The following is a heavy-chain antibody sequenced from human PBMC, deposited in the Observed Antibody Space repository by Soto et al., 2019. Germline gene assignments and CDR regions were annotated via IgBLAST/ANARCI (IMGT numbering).Heavy chain of an antibody. CDR3: ARKLMTSRSNFDY. CDR2: INPSCGFT. Sequence: QVQLVQSGAEVKKPGASVKVSCKASGYIFTSYYMHWVRQAPGQGLEWMGVINPSCGFTASAEKFQGRVTVTRDTSPSTVHMALISVRSEDTAVYYCARKLMTSRSNFDYWWQGTVVTLSS. V-gene: IGHV1-46*01. D-gene: IGHD1-1*01. CDR1: GYIFTSYY. J-gene: IGHJ4*02.